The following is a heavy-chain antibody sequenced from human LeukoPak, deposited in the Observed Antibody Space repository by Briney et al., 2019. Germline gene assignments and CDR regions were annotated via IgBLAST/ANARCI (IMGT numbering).Heavy chain of an antibody. CDR1: GFTFTHSW. CDR3: VRALGSSSADY. CDR2: IKQDGSEK. Sequence: GGSLRLSCAGSGFTFTHSWMSWVRQAPGKGLERVANIKQDGSEKYYVDSVEGRFTISRDNAKNSVSLQMNSLRGEDTAVYYCVRALGSSSADYWGQGTLVTVSS. J-gene: IGHJ4*02. D-gene: IGHD6-6*01. V-gene: IGHV3-7*01.